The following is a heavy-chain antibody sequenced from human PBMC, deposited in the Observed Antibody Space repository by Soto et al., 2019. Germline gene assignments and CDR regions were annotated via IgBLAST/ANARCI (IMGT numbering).Heavy chain of an antibody. CDR1: GFTFSSYG. CDR3: GNREQLGNWFDP. J-gene: IGHJ5*02. D-gene: IGHD6-13*01. CDR2: ISYDGSNK. Sequence: LRLSCAAPGFTFSSYGMHWVRQAPGKGLEWVAVISYDGSNKYYADSVKGRFTISRDNSKNTLYLQMNSLRAEDTAVYYCGNREQLGNWFDPWGQGTLVTVSS. V-gene: IGHV3-30*18.